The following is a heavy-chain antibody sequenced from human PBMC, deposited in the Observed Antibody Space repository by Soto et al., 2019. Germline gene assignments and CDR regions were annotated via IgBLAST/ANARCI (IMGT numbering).Heavy chain of an antibody. Sequence: QVQLVQSGAEVKKPGASVKVSCKASGYTFTTYGIGWVRQAPGQGLEWMGCISAYNGNTNYAQRLQGRVTMTTDTSTSTAYMELRSLRSDDTAVYYCARVVRGYSYDELDYWGQGTLVTVSS. CDR1: GYTFTTYG. V-gene: IGHV1-18*01. CDR2: ISAYNGNT. J-gene: IGHJ4*02. D-gene: IGHD5-18*01. CDR3: ARVVRGYSYDELDY.